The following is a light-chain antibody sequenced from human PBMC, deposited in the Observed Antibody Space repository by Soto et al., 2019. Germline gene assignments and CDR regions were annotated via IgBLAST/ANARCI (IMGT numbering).Light chain of an antibody. V-gene: IGLV1-44*01. J-gene: IGLJ2*01. CDR3: AAWDDSLNGSVV. CDR1: SSNIGSNT. Sequence: QAVVTQPPSASGTPGQRVTISCSGSSSNIGSNTVNWYQQLPGTAPKLLIYSNNQRPSGVPDRFSGSKSGTSASLAISGLQSEDGADYYCAAWDDSLNGSVVFGGGTKLTVL. CDR2: SNN.